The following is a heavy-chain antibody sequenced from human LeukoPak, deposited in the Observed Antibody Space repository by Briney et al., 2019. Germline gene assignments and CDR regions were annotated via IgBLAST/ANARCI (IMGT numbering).Heavy chain of an antibody. V-gene: IGHV4-38-2*02. CDR2: IYHSGST. Sequence: SETLSLTCTVSGYSISSGYYWGWIRQPPGKGLEWIGSIYHSGSTYYNPSLKSRVTISVDTSKNQFSLKLSSVTAADTAVYYCARAWYSLFDPWGQGTLVTVSS. CDR3: ARAWYSLFDP. CDR1: GYSISSGYY. J-gene: IGHJ5*02. D-gene: IGHD6-13*01.